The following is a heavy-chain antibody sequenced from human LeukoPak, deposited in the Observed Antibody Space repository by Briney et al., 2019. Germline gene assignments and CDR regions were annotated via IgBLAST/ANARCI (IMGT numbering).Heavy chain of an antibody. D-gene: IGHD6-19*01. CDR2: IYTSGST. CDR1: GGSISSYY. V-gene: IGHV4-4*07. Sequence: PSETLSLTCTVSGGSISSYYWSWIRQPAGKGLEWIGRIYTSGSTNYNPSLKSRVTISVDTSKNQFPLRLSSVTAADTAVYYCARPSVSGPDAFDTWGQGTMVAVSS. CDR3: ARPSVSGPDAFDT. J-gene: IGHJ3*02.